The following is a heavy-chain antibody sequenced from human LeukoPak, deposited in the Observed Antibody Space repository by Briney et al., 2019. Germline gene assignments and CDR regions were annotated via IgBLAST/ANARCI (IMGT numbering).Heavy chain of an antibody. Sequence: SETLSLTCAVYGGSFSGYYWSWIRQPPGKGLEWIGETNHSGSTNYNPSLKSRVTISVDTSKNQFSLKLSSVTAADTAVYYCATSAQTYYYDSSAYYYNWFDPWGQGALVTVSS. CDR3: ATSAQTYYYDSSAYYYNWFDP. J-gene: IGHJ5*02. D-gene: IGHD3-22*01. CDR2: TNHSGST. CDR1: GGSFSGYY. V-gene: IGHV4-34*01.